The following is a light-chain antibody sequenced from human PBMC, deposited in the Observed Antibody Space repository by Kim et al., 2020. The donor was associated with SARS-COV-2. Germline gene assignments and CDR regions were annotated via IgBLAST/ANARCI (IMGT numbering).Light chain of an antibody. Sequence: QRVTTSCPARSSNIRPVYVVPWYQQLPGTAPKLLIYGNSNRPSGVPDRFSGSKSGTSASLAITGLQAEDEADYYCQSYDSSLSVYVFGTGTKVTVL. J-gene: IGLJ1*01. CDR1: SSNIRPVYV. CDR3: QSYDSSLSVYV. V-gene: IGLV1-40*01. CDR2: GNS.